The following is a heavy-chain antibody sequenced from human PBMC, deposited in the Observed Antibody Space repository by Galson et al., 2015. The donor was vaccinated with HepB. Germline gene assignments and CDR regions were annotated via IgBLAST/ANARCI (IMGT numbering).Heavy chain of an antibody. CDR2: ISGHRNTI. D-gene: IGHD5-24*01. Sequence: SLRLSCAASGFSISGYSMNWVRQAPGKGLEWLSYISGHRNTIYYTDAVKGRFTISRDNAMNSLFLQMNSLRVEDTAVYYCARERVMGWLQKSLGNLDPWGQGTLVTVSS. CDR1: GFSISGYS. CDR3: ARERVMGWLQKSLGNLDP. V-gene: IGHV3-48*04. J-gene: IGHJ5*02.